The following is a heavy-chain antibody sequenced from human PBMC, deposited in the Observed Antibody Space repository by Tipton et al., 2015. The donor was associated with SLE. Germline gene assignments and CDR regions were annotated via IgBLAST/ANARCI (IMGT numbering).Heavy chain of an antibody. Sequence: TLSLTCTVSGGSISSYYWSWIRQPPGKGLEWIGYFYLSGSINYNPSLNSRVTISVDTSKNQFSLKLSSVTAADTAVYYCARGGDGSGSYYRAPDYWGQGTLVTVSS. CDR3: ARGGDGSGSYYRAPDY. CDR2: FYLSGSI. D-gene: IGHD3-10*01. V-gene: IGHV4-59*12. CDR1: GGSISSYY. J-gene: IGHJ4*02.